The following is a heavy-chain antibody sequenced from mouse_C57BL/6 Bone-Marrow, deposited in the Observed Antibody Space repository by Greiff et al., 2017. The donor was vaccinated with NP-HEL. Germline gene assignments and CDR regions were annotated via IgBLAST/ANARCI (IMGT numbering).Heavy chain of an antibody. Sequence: VQLQQSGAELMKPGASVKLSCKATGYTFTGYWIEWVKQRPGHGLEWIGEILPGSGSTNYNEKFKGKATFTAATSSTTACMQLISLTTEDSAIYYCARVGYYDYDGGFDYWGQGTTLTVSS. D-gene: IGHD2-4*01. CDR1: GYTFTGYW. CDR2: ILPGSGST. J-gene: IGHJ2*01. CDR3: ARVGYYDYDGGFDY. V-gene: IGHV1-9*01.